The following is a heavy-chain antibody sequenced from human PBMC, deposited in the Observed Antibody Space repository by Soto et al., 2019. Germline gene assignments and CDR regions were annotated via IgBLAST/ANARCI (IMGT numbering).Heavy chain of an antibody. Sequence: GESLKISCKGSGYSFTSYWIGWVRQMPGKGLEWMGIIYPGDSDTRYSPSFQGQVTISADKSISTAYLQWSSLKASDTAMYYCARSTNYYILTGYYRGYYFDYWGQGTLVTVSS. CDR3: ARSTNYYILTGYYRGYYFDY. CDR1: GYSFTSYW. CDR2: IYPGDSDT. J-gene: IGHJ4*02. V-gene: IGHV5-51*01. D-gene: IGHD3-9*01.